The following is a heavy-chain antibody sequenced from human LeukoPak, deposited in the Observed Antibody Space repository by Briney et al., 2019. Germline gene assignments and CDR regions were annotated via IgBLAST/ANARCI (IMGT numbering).Heavy chain of an antibody. CDR1: GCTFSEYY. CDR2: FTISITYT. D-gene: IGHD3-16*02. Sequence: GGALRLSCAASGCTFSEYYRSWVGQAPGKGGEGFSYFTISITYTNSPASPKARFTISRDHPNTSLYLQMNSLRAEDTAVYYCARVVGRTWYFDLWGRGTLVTVSS. CDR3: ARVVGRTWYFDL. J-gene: IGHJ2*01. V-gene: IGHV3-11*03.